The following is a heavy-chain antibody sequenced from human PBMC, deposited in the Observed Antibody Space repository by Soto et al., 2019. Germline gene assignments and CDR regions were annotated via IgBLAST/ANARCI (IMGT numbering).Heavy chain of an antibody. CDR1: GGTFSSYA. CDR3: ARELRNYDFWSGLGGYGMDV. Sequence: GASVKVSCKASGGTFSSYAISWVRQAPGQRLERMGGIIPIFGTANYAQKFQGRVTITADESTSTAYMELSSLRSEDTAVYYCARELRNYDFWSGLGGYGMDVWGQGTTVTVSS. J-gene: IGHJ6*02. V-gene: IGHV1-69*13. CDR2: IIPIFGTA. D-gene: IGHD3-3*01.